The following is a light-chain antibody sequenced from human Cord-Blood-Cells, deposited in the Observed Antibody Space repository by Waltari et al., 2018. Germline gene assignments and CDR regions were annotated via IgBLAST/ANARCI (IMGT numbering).Light chain of an antibody. V-gene: IGKV1-39*01. Sequence: DIQMTQSPSSLSASVGDRVTITCRASQSISSYLNWYQQKPGKAPKLLIYAASSLQSGVPSRFSGSGSGTDFTLTISSLQPEEFATYYCQQSYSTPYTCGQGTKLEIK. CDR2: AAS. CDR1: QSISSY. J-gene: IGKJ2*01. CDR3: QQSYSTPYT.